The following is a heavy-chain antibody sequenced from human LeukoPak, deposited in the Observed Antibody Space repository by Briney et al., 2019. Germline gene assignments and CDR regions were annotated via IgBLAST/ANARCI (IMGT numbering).Heavy chain of an antibody. J-gene: IGHJ4*02. D-gene: IGHD5-24*01. V-gene: IGHV3-49*03. Sequence: GGSLRLSCTASGFTFGDYAMSWFRQAPGKGLEWVGFIRSKAYGGTTEYAASVKGRFTISIDDSKSIAYLQMNSLKTEDTAVYYCTRRSADGYNYFDYWGQGTLVTVSS. CDR1: GFTFGDYA. CDR3: TRRSADGYNYFDY. CDR2: IRSKAYGGTT.